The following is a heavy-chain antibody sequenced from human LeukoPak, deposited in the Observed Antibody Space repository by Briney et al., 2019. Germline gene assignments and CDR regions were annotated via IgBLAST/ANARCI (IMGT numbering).Heavy chain of an antibody. CDR2: IIPIFGTA. D-gene: IGHD2-2*01. V-gene: IGHV1-69*05. CDR1: GGTFSSYA. CDR3: ARSLWYCSSTRCYWGTPIYYYMDV. Sequence: SVKVSCKASGGTFSSYAISWVRQAPGQGLEWMGGIIPIFGTANYAQKFEGRVTITTDESTSTASMELSSLRSEDTAVYYCARSLWYCSSTRCYWGTPIYYYMDVWGKGTTVTVSS. J-gene: IGHJ6*03.